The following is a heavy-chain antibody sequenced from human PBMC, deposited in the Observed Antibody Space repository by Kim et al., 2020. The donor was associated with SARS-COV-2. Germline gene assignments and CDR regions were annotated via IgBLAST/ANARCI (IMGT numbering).Heavy chain of an antibody. CDR1: GGSISSGGYY. CDR2: IYYSGST. D-gene: IGHD3-10*01. J-gene: IGHJ6*02. V-gene: IGHV4-31*03. Sequence: SETLSLTCTVSGGSISSGGYYWSWIRQHPGKGLEWIGYIYYSGSTYYNPSLKSRVTISVDTSKNQFSLKLSSVTAADTAVYYCARDRRHMGAYGGGESLMDVWGQGTTVTVSS. CDR3: ARDRRHMGAYGGGESLMDV.